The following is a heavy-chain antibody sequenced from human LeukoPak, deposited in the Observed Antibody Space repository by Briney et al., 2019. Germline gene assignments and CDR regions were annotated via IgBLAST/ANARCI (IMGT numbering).Heavy chain of an antibody. CDR3: ARDLPRAGY. Sequence: GGSLRLSCAASGFTFSSSWMHWVRQPPRRRLLWVSRINSDGSDTNYADSVKGRFTISRDNAQNTLYLQMNSLRDEETGVYYCARDLPRAGYWGQGTLVTVSS. CDR2: INSDGSDT. J-gene: IGHJ4*02. CDR1: GFTFSSSW. V-gene: IGHV3-74*01. D-gene: IGHD3-10*01.